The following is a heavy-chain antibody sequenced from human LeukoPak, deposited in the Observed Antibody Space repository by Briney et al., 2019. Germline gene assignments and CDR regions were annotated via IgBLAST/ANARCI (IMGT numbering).Heavy chain of an antibody. CDR2: IYYIGGA. CDR3: ARIGRHNLLGRYFDL. D-gene: IGHD3-9*01. J-gene: IGHJ2*01. CDR1: GDSIRASH. Sequence: TLSLTCTVSGDSIRASHWSWIRQPPGKGLEWIGYIYYIGGANYNPSLRGRVTISIDTSKSQFSLKLNSVTAADTAVYYCARIGRHNLLGRYFDLWGRGTLVTVSS. V-gene: IGHV4-59*01.